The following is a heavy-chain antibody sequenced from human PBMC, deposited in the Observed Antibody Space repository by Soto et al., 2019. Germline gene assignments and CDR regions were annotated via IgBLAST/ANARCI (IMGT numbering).Heavy chain of an antibody. CDR2: IYYSGST. CDR1: GGSISSGDYY. V-gene: IGHV4-61*08. CDR3: AGTCSGGSCPQLMYYYYGMDV. Sequence: PSETLSLTCTVSGGSISSGDYYWSWIRQPPGKGLEWIGYIYYSGSTNYNPSLKSRVTISVDTSKNQFSLKLSSVTAADTAVYYCAGTCSGGSCPQLMYYYYGMDVWGQGTTVTVSS. J-gene: IGHJ6*02. D-gene: IGHD2-15*01.